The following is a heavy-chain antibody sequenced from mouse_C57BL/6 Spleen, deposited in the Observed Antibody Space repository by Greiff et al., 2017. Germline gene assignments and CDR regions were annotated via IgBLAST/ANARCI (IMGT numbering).Heavy chain of an antibody. Sequence: EVQGVESGGDLVKPGGSLKLSCAASGFTFSSYGMSWVRQTPDKRLEWVATISSGGSYTYYPDSAKGRFTISRDNAKNTLYLQMSSLKSEDTAMYYCARNYFDYWGQGTTLTVSS. CDR2: ISSGGSYT. CDR1: GFTFSSYG. J-gene: IGHJ2*01. V-gene: IGHV5-6*01. CDR3: ARNYFDY.